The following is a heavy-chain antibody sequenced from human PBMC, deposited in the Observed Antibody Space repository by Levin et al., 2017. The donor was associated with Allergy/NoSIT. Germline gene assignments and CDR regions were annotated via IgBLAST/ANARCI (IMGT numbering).Heavy chain of an antibody. CDR3: ARDKLSSSWYFGFSD. D-gene: IGHD6-13*01. V-gene: IGHV3-7*04. CDR1: GFTFSSYW. Sequence: QSGGSLRLSCAASGFTFSSYWMSWVRQAPGKGLEWVANIKQDGSEKYYVDSVKGRFTISRDNAKNSLYLQMNSLRAEDTAVYYCARDKLSSSWYFGFSDWGQGTLVTVSS. CDR2: IKQDGSEK. J-gene: IGHJ4*02.